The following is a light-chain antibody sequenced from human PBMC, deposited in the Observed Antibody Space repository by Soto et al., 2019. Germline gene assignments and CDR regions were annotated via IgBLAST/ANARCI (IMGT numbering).Light chain of an antibody. CDR1: SSNIGAGYD. V-gene: IGLV1-40*01. CDR2: GNN. Sequence: QLVLTQPPSVSGAPGQRVTISCSGSSSNIGAGYDVHWYQRLPGTAPKLLIYGNNNRPSGVPDRFSGSKSGTSASLAITGLQADDEADYYCQSYDSSLSGSVFGGGTKLTVL. J-gene: IGLJ3*02. CDR3: QSYDSSLSGSV.